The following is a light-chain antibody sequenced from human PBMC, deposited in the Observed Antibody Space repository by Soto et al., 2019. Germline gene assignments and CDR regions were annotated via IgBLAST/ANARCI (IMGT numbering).Light chain of an antibody. CDR1: SSDIGSYNL. Sequence: QSALTQPASVSGSPGQSITISCTGTSSDIGSYNLVSWYHQYPGKAPKVMIYEGSKRPSGVSNRFSGSKSGNTASLTISGLQAEDEADYYCCSYAGSNTFVVFGGGTKVTVL. CDR2: EGS. CDR3: CSYAGSNTFVV. V-gene: IGLV2-23*03. J-gene: IGLJ2*01.